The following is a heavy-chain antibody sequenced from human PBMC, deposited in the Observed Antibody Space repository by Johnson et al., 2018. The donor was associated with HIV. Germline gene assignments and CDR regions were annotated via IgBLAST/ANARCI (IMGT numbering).Heavy chain of an antibody. D-gene: IGHD7-27*01. CDR2: IYSSGST. CDR3: ARAPGAGDAFDI. Sequence: EVQVVESGGGLVQPGGSLRLSCAASGFTVSSNYMSWVRQAPGKGLEWVSVIYSSGSTYYTDSVKGRFTTSRDNSKNTVYLKMNSLRAEDTAVYYCARAPGAGDAFDIWGQGTMVTVSS. CDR1: GFTVSSNY. J-gene: IGHJ3*02. V-gene: IGHV3-53*01.